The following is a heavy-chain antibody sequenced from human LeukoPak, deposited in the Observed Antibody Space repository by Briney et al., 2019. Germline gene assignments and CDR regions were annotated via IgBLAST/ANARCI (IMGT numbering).Heavy chain of an antibody. V-gene: IGHV4-38-2*02. CDR2: IYQSGST. CDR3: ARSSGGFFDY. Sequence: SETLSLTCTVSGYPISSGYYWGWIRQPPGKGLEWIGYIYQSGSTYYNPSLKSRVTISVDRSKNQFSLKLSSVTAADTAVYYCARSSGGFFDYWGQGTLVTVSS. J-gene: IGHJ4*02. D-gene: IGHD6-6*01. CDR1: GYPISSGYY.